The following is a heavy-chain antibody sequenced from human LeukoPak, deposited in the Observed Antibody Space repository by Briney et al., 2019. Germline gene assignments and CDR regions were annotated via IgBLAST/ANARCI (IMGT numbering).Heavy chain of an antibody. J-gene: IGHJ4*02. CDR1: GFSFSSYT. D-gene: IGHD4-17*01. V-gene: IGHV3-23*01. Sequence: GGSLRLSWTVSGFSFSSYTMSWVRQAPGKGLEWVSAISGSGGSTYYADSVKGRFTISRDNSKNTLYLQMNSLRAEDTAVYYCAKDRDYGDYVFDYWGQGTLVTVSS. CDR3: AKDRDYGDYVFDY. CDR2: ISGSGGST.